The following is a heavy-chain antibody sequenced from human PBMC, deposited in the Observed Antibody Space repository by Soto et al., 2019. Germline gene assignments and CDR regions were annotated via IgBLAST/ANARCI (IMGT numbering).Heavy chain of an antibody. CDR2: SSSSSTI. CDR3: ARRYDILTGYSRYWYFDL. J-gene: IGHJ2*01. Sequence: SSSSSTIYYADSVKGRFTISRDNAKNSLYLQMNSLRAEDTAVYYCARRYDILTGYSRYWYFDLWGRGTLVTVSS. V-gene: IGHV3-48*01. D-gene: IGHD3-9*01.